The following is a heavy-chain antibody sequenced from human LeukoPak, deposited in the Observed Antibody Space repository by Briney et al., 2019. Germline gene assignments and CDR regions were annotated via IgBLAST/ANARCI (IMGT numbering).Heavy chain of an antibody. Sequence: VSVKVSCKASGYTFTSYYMHWVRQAPGQGLEWMGIINPSGGSTSYAQKFQGRVTMTRDMSTSTVYMELSSLRSEDTAVYYCARDRALWFGELLSQYYMDVWGKGTTVTVSS. V-gene: IGHV1-46*01. J-gene: IGHJ6*03. CDR3: ARDRALWFGELLSQYYMDV. D-gene: IGHD3-10*01. CDR1: GYTFTSYY. CDR2: INPSGGST.